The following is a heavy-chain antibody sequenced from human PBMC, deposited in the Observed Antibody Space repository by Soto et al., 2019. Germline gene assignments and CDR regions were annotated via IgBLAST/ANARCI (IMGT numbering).Heavy chain of an antibody. V-gene: IGHV3-23*01. J-gene: IGHJ4*02. CDR2: ISGSGGST. D-gene: IGHD3-10*01. CDR1: GFTFSSYA. CDR3: AKDIYGSGSYRLPSSPDY. Sequence: GGSLRLSCAASGFTFSSYAMSWVRQAPGKGLEWVSAISGSGGSTYYADSVKGRFTISRDNSKNTLYLQMNSLRAEDTAVYYCAKDIYGSGSYRLPSSPDYWGQGTLVTVSS.